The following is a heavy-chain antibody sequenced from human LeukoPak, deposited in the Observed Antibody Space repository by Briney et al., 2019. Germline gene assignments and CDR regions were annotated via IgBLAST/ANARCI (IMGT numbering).Heavy chain of an antibody. CDR2: VWSDGTNK. D-gene: IGHD3-10*01. CDR3: ARERPIITYFDY. J-gene: IGHJ4*02. V-gene: IGHV3-33*08. Sequence: GGSLRLSCAASGFTFSSYAMSWVRQAPGKGLEWVAVVWSDGTNKYYADSVKGRFTISRDNSKNTLSLQMNSLRAEDTAVYYCARERPIITYFDYWGQGTLVTVSS. CDR1: GFTFSSYA.